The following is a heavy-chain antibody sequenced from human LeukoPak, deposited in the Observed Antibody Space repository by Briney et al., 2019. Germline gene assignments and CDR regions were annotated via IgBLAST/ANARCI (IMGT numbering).Heavy chain of an antibody. CDR2: IYYSGST. J-gene: IGHJ4*02. CDR3: ARGGYDSSGYHDY. CDR1: GGSISSYY. V-gene: IGHV4-59*01. Sequence: SETLSLTCTVSGGSISSYYWSWIRQPPGEGLEWIGYIYYSGSTNYNPSLKSRVTISVDTSKNQFSLKLSSVTAADTAVYYCARGGYDSSGYHDYWGQGTLVTVSS. D-gene: IGHD3-22*01.